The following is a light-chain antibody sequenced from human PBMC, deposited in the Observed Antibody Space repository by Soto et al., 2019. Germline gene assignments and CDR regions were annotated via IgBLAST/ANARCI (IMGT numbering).Light chain of an antibody. Sequence: DIQMTQSPSSVSASVGDRVTISCRASHDVRSWLAWYQQKPGKAPNLLIYGASTLQSGVPSRFSGSGSGTEFTLAISCLQPEDFATYYCQQANGDPWTFGQGTKVEIK. CDR1: HDVRSW. CDR3: QQANGDPWT. V-gene: IGKV1-12*02. J-gene: IGKJ1*01. CDR2: GAS.